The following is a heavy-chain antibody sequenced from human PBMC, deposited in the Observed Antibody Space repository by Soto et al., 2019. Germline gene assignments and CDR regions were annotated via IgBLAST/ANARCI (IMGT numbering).Heavy chain of an antibody. D-gene: IGHD6-13*01. J-gene: IGHJ6*02. CDR3: ARDVTAAAEDGSGGMDV. CDR2: IGTAGDT. CDR1: GCNFSNYD. Sequence: GRSLRLCYAASGCNFSNYDMRCVRQATGKGLEWVSAIGTAGDTYYPGSVKGRFTISRENAKNSLYLQMNSLRAGDTAVYYCARDVTAAAEDGSGGMDVWVQGTTVTVSS. V-gene: IGHV3-13*04.